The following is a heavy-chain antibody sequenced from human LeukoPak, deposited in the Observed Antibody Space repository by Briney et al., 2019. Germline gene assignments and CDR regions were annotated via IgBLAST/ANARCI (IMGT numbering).Heavy chain of an antibody. CDR2: INHSGST. Sequence: PSETLSLTCAVYGGSFSGYYWSWIRQPPGKGLEWIGQINHSGSTNYNPSLKSRVTISVDTSKNQFSLKLSSVTAADTAVYYCARAATSHYFDYWGPGTLVTVSS. CDR3: ARAATSHYFDY. V-gene: IGHV4-34*01. CDR1: GGSFSGYY. J-gene: IGHJ4*02.